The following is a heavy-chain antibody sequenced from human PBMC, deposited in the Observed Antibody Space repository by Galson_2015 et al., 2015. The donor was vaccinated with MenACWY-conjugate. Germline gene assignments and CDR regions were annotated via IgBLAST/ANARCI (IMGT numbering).Heavy chain of an antibody. CDR3: AREYYGWGSFWP. V-gene: IGHV3-7*05. CDR1: GFTLSSHW. CDR2: INEDGSVK. D-gene: IGHD3-10*01. Sequence: SLRLSCAASGFTLSSHWMYWVRQAPGKGLEWVANINEDGSVKYHVDSVKGRFTISRDNAKNSLYLQMNSLRVDDTAVYYCAREYYGWGSFWPWGQETLVIISS. J-gene: IGHJ4*02.